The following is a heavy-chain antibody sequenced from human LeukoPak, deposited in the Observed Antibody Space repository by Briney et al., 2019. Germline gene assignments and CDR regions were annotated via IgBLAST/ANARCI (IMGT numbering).Heavy chain of an antibody. CDR1: NGSISTYY. CDR2: IDYSGST. V-gene: IGHV4-59*01. Sequence: PSETLSLTCIVSNGSISTYYWSWIRQPPGKGLEWIGYIDYSGSTNYSPSLKSRVTMSLDTSKNHFSLRLSSVTAADSAVYYCARVSRRHTLDYWGQGTLVTVSS. J-gene: IGHJ4*02. CDR3: ARVSRRHTLDY.